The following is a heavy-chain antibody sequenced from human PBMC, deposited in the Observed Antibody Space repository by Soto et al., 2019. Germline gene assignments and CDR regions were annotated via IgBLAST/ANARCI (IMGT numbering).Heavy chain of an antibody. J-gene: IGHJ4*02. Sequence: QPGGSLRLSCAASGFTFSSYWMHWVRQAPGKGLLWVARINSDGSSTNYADSVKGRFTISRDNVKNTVYVQMKSLRAEDTAVYYCARATGYDILTGYWLGYLDYCGPGTLVTVSS. CDR3: ARATGYDILTGYWLGYLDY. CDR2: INSDGSST. CDR1: GFTFSSYW. V-gene: IGHV3-74*01. D-gene: IGHD3-9*01.